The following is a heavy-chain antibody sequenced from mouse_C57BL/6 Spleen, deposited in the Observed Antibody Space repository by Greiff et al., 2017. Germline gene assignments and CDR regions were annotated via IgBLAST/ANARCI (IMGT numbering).Heavy chain of an antibody. J-gene: IGHJ4*01. D-gene: IGHD2-4*01. Sequence: VKLQQPGAELVRPGSSVNLSCKASGYTFTSYWMHGVKQRPIQGLERIGNIDPSDSETHYNQKFKDKATLTVDKSSSTAYMQLSSLTSEDSAVYYCATDDYGMDYWRQGTSVTVSP. CDR3: ATDDYGMDY. CDR1: GYTFTSYW. V-gene: IGHV1-52*01. CDR2: IDPSDSET.